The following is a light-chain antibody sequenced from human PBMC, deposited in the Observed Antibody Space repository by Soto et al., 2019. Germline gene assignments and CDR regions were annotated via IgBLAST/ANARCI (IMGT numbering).Light chain of an antibody. CDR1: QNVYINS. CDR2: GAS. V-gene: IGKV3-20*01. CDR3: QQYCFSPLT. Sequence: EIVLTQSPGPLSLSPGESVTLSCRASQNVYINSLAWYQQKPGQTPRLLIYGASTRAAAVPDRFSGSGSGTDFALSIDGREPEDVAIDYCQQYCFSPLTFGPGTRVD. J-gene: IGKJ3*01.